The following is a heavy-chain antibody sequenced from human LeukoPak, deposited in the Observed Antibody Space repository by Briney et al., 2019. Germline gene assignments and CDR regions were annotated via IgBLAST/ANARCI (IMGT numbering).Heavy chain of an antibody. Sequence: GGSLRLSCAASGFTFNSYAMSWVRQAPGKGLEWVSVIYSGGSTYYADSVKGRFTISRDNSKNTLYLQMNSLRAEDTAVYYCARDRPPTDLWGQGTLVTVSS. D-gene: IGHD6-6*01. CDR3: ARDRPPTDL. V-gene: IGHV3-53*01. CDR2: IYSGGST. J-gene: IGHJ4*02. CDR1: GFTFNSYA.